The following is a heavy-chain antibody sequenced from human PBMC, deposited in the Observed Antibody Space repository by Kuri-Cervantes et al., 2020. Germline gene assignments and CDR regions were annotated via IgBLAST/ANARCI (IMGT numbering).Heavy chain of an antibody. CDR3: AKGGSYFNYYGMDV. CDR1: GFTFSSYA. CDR2: ISYDGSNK. D-gene: IGHD1-26*01. J-gene: IGHJ6*02. V-gene: IGHV3-30-3*01. Sequence: GGSLRLSCAASGFTFSSYATHWVRQAPGKGLEWVAVISYDGSNKYYADSVKGRFTISRDNSKNTLYLQMNSLRAEDTAVYYCAKGGSYFNYYGMDVWGQGTTVTVSS.